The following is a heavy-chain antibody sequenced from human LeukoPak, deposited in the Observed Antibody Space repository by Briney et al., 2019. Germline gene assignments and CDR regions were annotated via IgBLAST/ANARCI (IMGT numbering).Heavy chain of an antibody. J-gene: IGHJ4*02. D-gene: IGHD3-3*01. V-gene: IGHV4-59*02. CDR3: ARSYDFWSGDSQFDY. CDR2: IYYSGST. Sequence: PSETLSLTCTVSTVSVTSYYWTWIRQPPGNGLEWMGYIYYSGSTNYNPSHKSRVTISVDTPKNQFSLKVSSVTAADTAVYYCARSYDFWSGDSQFDYWGLGTLVTVSS. CDR1: TVSVTSYY.